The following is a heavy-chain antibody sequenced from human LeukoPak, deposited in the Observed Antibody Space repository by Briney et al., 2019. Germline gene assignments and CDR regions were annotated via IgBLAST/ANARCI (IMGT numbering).Heavy chain of an antibody. CDR3: AKRGWYYYDSSGYPNPIDY. Sequence: GGSLRLSCAASGFTFSSYAMSWVRQAPGKGLEWVSAIGGSGGSTYYADSVKGRFTISRDNSKNTLYLQMNSLRAEDTAVYYCAKRGWYYYDSSGYPNPIDYWGQGTLVTVSS. CDR1: GFTFSSYA. CDR2: IGGSGGST. J-gene: IGHJ4*02. V-gene: IGHV3-23*01. D-gene: IGHD3-22*01.